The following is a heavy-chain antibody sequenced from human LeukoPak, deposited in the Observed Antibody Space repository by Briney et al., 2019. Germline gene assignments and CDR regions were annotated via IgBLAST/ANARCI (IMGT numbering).Heavy chain of an antibody. D-gene: IGHD3-22*01. J-gene: IGHJ4*02. CDR3: ARDTPHDSSGYYY. CDR1: GFTFSMYW. V-gene: IGHV3-7*01. CDR2: IKQDGNEK. Sequence: PGGSLRLSCAASGFTFSMYWMSWVRQAPGKGLEWVANIKQDGNEKYYVDSVKGRFTISRDNSKNTLYLQMNSLRAEDTAVYYCARDTPHDSSGYYYFGQGTLVTVSS.